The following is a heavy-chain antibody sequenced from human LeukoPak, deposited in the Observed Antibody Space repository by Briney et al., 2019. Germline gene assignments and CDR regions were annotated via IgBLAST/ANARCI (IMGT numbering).Heavy chain of an antibody. J-gene: IGHJ3*02. CDR2: ISGGGGNT. CDR3: AIYSGYGTNAFDI. CDR1: GFTFRSYA. D-gene: IGHD5-12*01. Sequence: GALRISFAASGFTFRSYALTWVRHGPGKGLGWGSDISGGGGNTYYADSVKGRFTISRDNSKNTLYLQMHSLRAEDTAVYYCAIYSGYGTNAFDIWGQGTMVTVSS. V-gene: IGHV3-23*01.